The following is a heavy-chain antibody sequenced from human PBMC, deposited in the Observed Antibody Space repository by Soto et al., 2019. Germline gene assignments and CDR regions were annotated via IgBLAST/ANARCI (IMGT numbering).Heavy chain of an antibody. D-gene: IGHD4-17*01. CDR2: INHSGST. CDR3: AGRLTTVNYYYYGMDV. V-gene: IGHV4-34*01. Sequence: KTSETLSLTCAVYGGSFSGYYWSWIRQPPGKGLEWIGEINHSGSTNYNPSLKSRVTISVDTSKNQFSLKLSSVTAADTAVYYCAGRLTTVNYYYYGMDVWGQGTTVTVSS. J-gene: IGHJ6*02. CDR1: GGSFSGYY.